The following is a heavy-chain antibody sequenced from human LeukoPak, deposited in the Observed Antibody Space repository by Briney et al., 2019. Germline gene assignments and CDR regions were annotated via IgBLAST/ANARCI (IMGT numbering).Heavy chain of an antibody. D-gene: IGHD5-18*01. V-gene: IGHV1-69*04. J-gene: IGHJ6*03. Sequence: ASVKVSCKASGGTFSSYAISWVRPAAGQGLEWIGSNIPILGIANYAQKFQGRVTITADKSTSTAYMELSSLRSEDTAVYYCASSSRIQLWLPTYYYYYMDVWGKGTTVTVSS. CDR3: ASSSRIQLWLPTYYYYYMDV. CDR2: NIPILGIA. CDR1: GGTFSSYA.